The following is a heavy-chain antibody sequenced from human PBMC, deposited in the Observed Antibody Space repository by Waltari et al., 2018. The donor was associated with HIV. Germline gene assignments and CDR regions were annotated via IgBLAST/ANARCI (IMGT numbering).Heavy chain of an antibody. J-gene: IGHJ6*02. V-gene: IGHV7-4-1*02. D-gene: IGHD2-15*01. Sequence: QVQLVQSGSELKKPGASVKVSCKTSGYTFNTHSINWVRQAPGQGLEWMGWINTNTGKPTYAQGFTGRFVFSVDTSVSTAYLQISSLKADDTAIYYCSRARRLVEATAKDGRGYSALDVWDQGP. CDR3: SRARRLVEATAKDGRGYSALDV. CDR2: INTNTGKP. CDR1: GYTFNTHS.